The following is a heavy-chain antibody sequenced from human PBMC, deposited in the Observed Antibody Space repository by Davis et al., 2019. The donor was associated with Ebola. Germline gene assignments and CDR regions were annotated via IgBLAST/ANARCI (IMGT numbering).Heavy chain of an antibody. CDR2: VRANVDGGTA. CDR3: TRLCLSPTCYVVWADS. CDR1: ASTLDIAC. J-gene: IGHJ4*02. Sequence: PAGSLSLSCAVSASTLDIACVSCVRQAPGKGLGWVGHVRANVDGGTAAYAAPVKGRFTISRDASKNTVYLEMNSLKTEDTAVYSCTRLCLSPTCYVVWADSWGQGTLVTVSS. V-gene: IGHV3-15*01. D-gene: IGHD3/OR15-3a*01.